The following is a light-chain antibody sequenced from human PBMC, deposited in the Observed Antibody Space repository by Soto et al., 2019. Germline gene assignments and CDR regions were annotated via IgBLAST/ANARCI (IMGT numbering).Light chain of an antibody. J-gene: IGLJ2*01. CDR1: TSNLGGNT. CDR2: TNN. CDR3: AAWDDSLNAVV. Sequence: QSVLTQPPSVSGTSGHKVSISCSGSTSNLGGNTVNWYQQLPGTAPKLLIYTNNQRPSGVPDRFSGSKSGTSASLAISGLRSEDEADFYCAAWDDSLNAVVFGGGTQLTVL. V-gene: IGLV1-44*01.